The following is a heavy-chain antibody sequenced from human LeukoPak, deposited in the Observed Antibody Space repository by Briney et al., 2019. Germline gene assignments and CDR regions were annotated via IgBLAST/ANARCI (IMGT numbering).Heavy chain of an antibody. J-gene: IGHJ6*02. Sequence: GGSLRLSCAASGFTFSSYSMNWVRQAPGKGLEWVSYISSSSSTIYYADSVKGRFTISRDNAKNSLYLQMNSLRDEDTAVYYCARPYYYDSSGYYYYYGMDVWGQGTTVTVSS. CDR3: ARPYYYDSSGYYYYYGMDV. D-gene: IGHD3-22*01. CDR2: ISSSSSTI. CDR1: GFTFSSYS. V-gene: IGHV3-48*02.